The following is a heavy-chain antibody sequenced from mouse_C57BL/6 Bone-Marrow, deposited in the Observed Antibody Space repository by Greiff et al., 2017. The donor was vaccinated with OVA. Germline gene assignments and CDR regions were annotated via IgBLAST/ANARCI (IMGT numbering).Heavy chain of an antibody. D-gene: IGHD2-5*01. J-gene: IGHJ4*01. Sequence: EVQLQQSGGGLVKPGGSLKLSCAASGFTFSDYGMHWVRQAPEKGLEWVAYISSGSSTIYYADTVKGRFTISRDNAKNTLFLQMTSLRSEDTAMYYCARNWYSNHYYAMDYWGQGTSVTVSS. CDR2: ISSGSSTI. V-gene: IGHV5-17*01. CDR3: ARNWYSNHYYAMDY. CDR1: GFTFSDYG.